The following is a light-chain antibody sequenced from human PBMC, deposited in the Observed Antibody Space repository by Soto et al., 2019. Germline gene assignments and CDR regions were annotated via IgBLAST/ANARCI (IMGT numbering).Light chain of an antibody. CDR3: QQSYSTPPWT. Sequence: DIQMTQSPSSLSASVGDRVTITCRASQSISSYLNWYQQKPGKAPKFVIYAASSLQSGVPSRFSGSGYGTDFTLTISSLQPEDFATYYCQQSYSTPPWTFGQGTKVEIK. CDR1: QSISSY. J-gene: IGKJ1*01. CDR2: AAS. V-gene: IGKV1-39*01.